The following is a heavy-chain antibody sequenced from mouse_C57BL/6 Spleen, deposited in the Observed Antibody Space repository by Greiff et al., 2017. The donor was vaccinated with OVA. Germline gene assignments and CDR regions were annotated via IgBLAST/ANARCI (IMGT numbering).Heavy chain of an antibody. J-gene: IGHJ2*01. V-gene: IGHV1-5*01. D-gene: IGHD1-1*01. Sequence: EVQLQQSGTVLARPGASVKMSCKTSGYTFTSYWMHWVKQRPGQGLEWIGAIYPGNSDTSYNQKFKGKAKLTAVTSASTAYMELSSLTNEDSAVYYCTSGLITTVVPFDYWGQGTTLTVSS. CDR1: GYTFTSYW. CDR3: TSGLITTVVPFDY. CDR2: IYPGNSDT.